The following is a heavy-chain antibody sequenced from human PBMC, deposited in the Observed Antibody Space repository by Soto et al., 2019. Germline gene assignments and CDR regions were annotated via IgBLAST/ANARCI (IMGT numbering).Heavy chain of an antibody. J-gene: IGHJ4*02. Sequence: SETLSLTCAVYGGSFSGYYWSWIRQPPGKGLEWIGEINHSGSTNYNPSLKSRVTISVDTSKNQFSLKLSSVTAADTAVYYCARARGSGSYPPHFVYWGQGTLVTSPQ. CDR1: GGSFSGYY. CDR2: INHSGST. V-gene: IGHV4-34*01. D-gene: IGHD1-26*01. CDR3: ARARGSGSYPPHFVY.